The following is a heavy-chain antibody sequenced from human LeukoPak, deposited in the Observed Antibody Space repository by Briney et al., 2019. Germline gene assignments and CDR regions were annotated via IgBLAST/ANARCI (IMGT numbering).Heavy chain of an antibody. J-gene: IGHJ5*02. Sequence: GGSLRLSCAASGFTFSSYGMHWVRQAPGKGLEWVAVISYDGSNKYYADSVKGRFTISRDNSKNTLYLQMNSLRAEDTAVYYCARAPARYHGWFDPWGQGTLVTVSS. CDR1: GFTFSSYG. V-gene: IGHV3-30*03. CDR2: ISYDGSNK. D-gene: IGHD1-14*01. CDR3: ARAPARYHGWFDP.